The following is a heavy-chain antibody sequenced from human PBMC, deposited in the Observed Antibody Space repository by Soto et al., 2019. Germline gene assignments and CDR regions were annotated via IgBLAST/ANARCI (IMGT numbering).Heavy chain of an antibody. CDR1: GFTFSDYY. Sequence: GGSLRLSCAASGFTFSDYYMSWIRQAPGKGLEWVSYISSSSSYTNYADSVKGRFTISRDNAKNSLYLQMNSLRAEDTAVYYCARAGKEYDYDSSGYAESYYFDYWGQGTLVTVSS. D-gene: IGHD3-22*01. J-gene: IGHJ4*02. V-gene: IGHV3-11*06. CDR3: ARAGKEYDYDSSGYAESYYFDY. CDR2: ISSSSSYT.